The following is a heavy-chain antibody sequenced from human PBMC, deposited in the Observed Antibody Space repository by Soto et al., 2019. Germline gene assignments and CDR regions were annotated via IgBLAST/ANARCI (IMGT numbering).Heavy chain of an antibody. CDR2: INQDGSER. V-gene: IGHV3-7*01. CDR1: GFTFSTYD. D-gene: IGHD2-15*01. Sequence: GGSLRLSCAASGFTFSTYDMSCVRQAPGKGLEWLANINQDGSERTHVDSVKGRFTVSRDNAKNSLYLEMNRLRAEDTAVYYCARGDIVVVVAAGGMDVWGQGTTVTVSS. J-gene: IGHJ6*02. CDR3: ARGDIVVVVAAGGMDV.